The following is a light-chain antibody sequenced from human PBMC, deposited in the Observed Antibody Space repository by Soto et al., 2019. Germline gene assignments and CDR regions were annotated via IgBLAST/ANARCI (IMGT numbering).Light chain of an antibody. V-gene: IGKV1-5*01. CDR2: DAS. CDR3: QHYNSYSEA. CDR1: QSISNR. J-gene: IGKJ1*01. Sequence: DIQMTQSPSTLSASVGDRVTITCRASQSISNRLAWYQQKPGKAPKVLIYDASSLESGVPSRFSGSGSATEFILTISSLQPDDFATYHCQHYNSYSEAFGQGTKVDIK.